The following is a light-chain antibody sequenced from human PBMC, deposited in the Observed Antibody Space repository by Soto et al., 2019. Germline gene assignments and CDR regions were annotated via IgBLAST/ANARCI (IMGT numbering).Light chain of an antibody. CDR1: QSVDNSH. CDR3: QHYGNSPPGT. CDR2: GAS. J-gene: IGKJ5*01. V-gene: IGKV3-20*01. Sequence: EIVLTQSPGTLYVSPGERATLSCRASQSVDNSHVAWYQQRRGLAPRLLIYGASNRATGIPDRFSGSGSGTDFTLTINRLEPEDFAVYFCQHYGNSPPGTFGQGTRL.